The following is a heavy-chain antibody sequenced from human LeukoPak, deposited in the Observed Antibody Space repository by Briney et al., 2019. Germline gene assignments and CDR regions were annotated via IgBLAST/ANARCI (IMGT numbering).Heavy chain of an antibody. Sequence: GASVTVSCMASGYTFTGYYMHWVRQAPGQGLEWMGWINPNSGGTNYAQKFQGRVTITRDTSISTAYMELSRVRSDDTAVYYCARDRITMVRGPPGYMDVWGKGTTVTISS. CDR1: GYTFTGYY. CDR2: INPNSGGT. CDR3: ARDRITMVRGPPGYMDV. V-gene: IGHV1-2*02. J-gene: IGHJ6*03. D-gene: IGHD3-10*01.